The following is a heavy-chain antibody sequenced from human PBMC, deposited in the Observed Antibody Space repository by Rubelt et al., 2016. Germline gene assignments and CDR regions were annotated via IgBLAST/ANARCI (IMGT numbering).Heavy chain of an antibody. CDR2: IYYSGST. Sequence: QLQLQESGPGLVKPSQTLSLTCTVSGGSISSGGYYWSWIRQHPGKGLEWIGYIYYSGSTYYNPALRGRVTIAVERSKNQFSLNLSVGRAAETAVDYCARSSGDAFDIWGQGTMVTVSS. V-gene: IGHV4-31*03. CDR3: ARSSGDAFDI. CDR1: GGSISSGGYY. J-gene: IGHJ3*02. D-gene: IGHD2-15*01.